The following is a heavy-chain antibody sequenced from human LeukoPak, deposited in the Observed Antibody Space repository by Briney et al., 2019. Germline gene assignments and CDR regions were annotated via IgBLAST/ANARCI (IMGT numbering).Heavy chain of an antibody. Sequence: GGSLRLSCAASGFTFSSYEMNWVRQAPGKGLEWVSYISSSGSTIYYADSVKGRFTISRDNAKNSLYLQMNSLRAEDTAVYYCARQPKSCAPGIFITGKACWFDPWGQGTLVTVSP. D-gene: IGHD3-10*01. CDR2: ISSSGSTI. J-gene: IGHJ5*02. V-gene: IGHV3-48*03. CDR1: GFTFSSYE. CDR3: ARQPKSCAPGIFITGKACWFDP.